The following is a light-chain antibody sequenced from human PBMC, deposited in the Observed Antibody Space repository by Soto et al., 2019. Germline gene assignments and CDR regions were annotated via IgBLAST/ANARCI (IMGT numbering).Light chain of an antibody. V-gene: IGKV3-20*01. CDR1: QSVSSY. J-gene: IGKJ1*01. CDR2: GAS. Sequence: EIVLTQSPGTLSLSPGDRATLSCRASQSVSSYLAWYQQKPGQAPRLLIYGASSRATGIPDRFSGSGSGTDFTLTISRLEPEDFAVYYCQQYGSSSRTCGQGTKVEIK. CDR3: QQYGSSSRT.